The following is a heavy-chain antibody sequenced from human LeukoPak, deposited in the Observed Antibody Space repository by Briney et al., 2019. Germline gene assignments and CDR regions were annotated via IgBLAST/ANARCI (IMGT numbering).Heavy chain of an antibody. V-gene: IGHV1-2*02. CDR1: GYTFTGYY. D-gene: IGHD2-2*01. CDR2: IDPKSGAT. J-gene: IGHJ4*02. CDR3: ARGLRVSPAFDY. Sequence: ASVTVSCKASGYTFTGYYMHWVRQAPGQGLEWMAWIDPKSGATNYAQRFQGRVTMTRDTSIITAYMELSRLRSDDTAVYYCARGLRVSPAFDYWGQGTLVTVSS.